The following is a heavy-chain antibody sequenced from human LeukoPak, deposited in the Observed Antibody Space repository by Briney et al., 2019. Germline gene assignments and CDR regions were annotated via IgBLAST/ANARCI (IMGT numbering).Heavy chain of an antibody. V-gene: IGHV4-59*01. J-gene: IGHJ5*02. CDR1: GASISSYF. CDR2: IYYSGST. Sequence: SETLSLTCTVSGASISSYFWSWIRQPPGKGLEWIGYIYYSGSTRYNPSLKSRVTISVDTSKNQFSLKLSSVTAADTAVYYCARVGILRFPSHWFDPWGQGTLVTVSS. D-gene: IGHD3-3*01. CDR3: ARVGILRFPSHWFDP.